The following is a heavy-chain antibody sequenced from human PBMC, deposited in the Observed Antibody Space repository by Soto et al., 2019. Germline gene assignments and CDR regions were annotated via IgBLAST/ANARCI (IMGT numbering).Heavy chain of an antibody. Sequence: PSETLSLTCTVSGVSISSYYWSLIRPPPGKGLEWIGYIYYSGSTNYNPSLKIRVTISVDTSKNQFSLKLSSVTSADTAVYYCARAIAAAGFFDYWGQGTLVTVSS. CDR2: IYYSGST. CDR1: GVSISSYY. CDR3: ARAIAAAGFFDY. D-gene: IGHD6-13*01. J-gene: IGHJ4*02. V-gene: IGHV4-59*01.